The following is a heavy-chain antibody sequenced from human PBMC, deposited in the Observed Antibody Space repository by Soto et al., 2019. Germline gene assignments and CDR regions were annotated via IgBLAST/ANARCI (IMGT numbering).Heavy chain of an antibody. D-gene: IGHD6-19*01. J-gene: IGHJ4*02. CDR3: ARGGSVSGLYYFEY. Sequence: GGSLRLSCAASGFTFSNYAMSWVRQRPGEGLEWVSALSDSGNTYYVDSVKGRFTISRDDSNNTLFLQMDSLRAEDTAIYYCARGGSVSGLYYFEYWGQGALVTISS. CDR1: GFTFSNYA. CDR2: LSDSGNT. V-gene: IGHV3-23*01.